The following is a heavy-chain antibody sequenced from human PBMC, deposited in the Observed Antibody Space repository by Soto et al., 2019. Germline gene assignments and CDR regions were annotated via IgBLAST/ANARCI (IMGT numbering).Heavy chain of an antibody. J-gene: IGHJ1*01. Sequence: EVPLVESGGGLVQPGGSLILSCTASGFPFSPYWMHWVRQAPGKGLVWISRSNSDASSTTYADSVKGRFTIARDNAENTMCLQMNSLSVDDTAVYYCARGEYGSEGTECFQRWGRGTRVTVSS. CDR1: GFPFSPYW. D-gene: IGHD3-10*01. V-gene: IGHV3-74*03. CDR2: SNSDASST. CDR3: ARGEYGSEGTECFQR.